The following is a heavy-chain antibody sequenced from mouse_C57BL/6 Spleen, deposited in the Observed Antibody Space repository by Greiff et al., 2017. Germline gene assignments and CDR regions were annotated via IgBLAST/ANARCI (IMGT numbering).Heavy chain of an antibody. Sequence: EVKLVESGGGLVKPGGSLKLSCAASGFTFSDYGMHWVRQAPEKGLEWVAYISSGSSTIYYADTVKGRFTLSRDNATNTLFLQMTSLRSEDSAMYYCARPYYYGRDYYAMDDWGQGTSVTVSS. CDR3: ARPYYYGRDYYAMDD. D-gene: IGHD1-1*01. V-gene: IGHV5-17*01. CDR1: GFTFSDYG. CDR2: ISSGSSTI. J-gene: IGHJ4*01.